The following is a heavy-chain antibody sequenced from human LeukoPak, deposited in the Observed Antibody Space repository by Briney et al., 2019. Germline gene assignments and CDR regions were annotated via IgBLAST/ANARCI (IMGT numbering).Heavy chain of an antibody. CDR2: INHRGST. CDR1: GVSFSGYY. CDR3: AKSGPRGLDY. J-gene: IGHJ4*02. D-gene: IGHD3-10*01. Sequence: SETLSLTCAVYGVSFSGYYWSWIRQPPGKGLEWIGEINHRGSTDYNPSLKSRVTISVDTSKNQFSLKLSSVTAADTAVYYCAKSGPRGLDYWGQGTLVTVSS. V-gene: IGHV4-34*01.